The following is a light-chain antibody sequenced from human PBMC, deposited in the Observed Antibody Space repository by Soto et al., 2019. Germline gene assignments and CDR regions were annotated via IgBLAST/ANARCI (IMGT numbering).Light chain of an antibody. CDR1: QSVSTS. CDR3: QVRDVWPT. J-gene: IGKJ1*01. Sequence: IVLTQSPATLSLSPGERAALSCRASQSVSTSLAWYQHKPGQAPRLIIYDASKRAPGLQARFSGSGSGTDFTLTISSLEPEDFAVYYCQVRDVWPTFGQGTKVEIK. V-gene: IGKV3-11*01. CDR2: DAS.